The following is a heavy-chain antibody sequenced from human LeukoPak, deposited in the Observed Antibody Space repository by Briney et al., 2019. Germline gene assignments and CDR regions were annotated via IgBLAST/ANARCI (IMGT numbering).Heavy chain of an antibody. J-gene: IGHJ4*02. CDR2: IYYSGST. CDR1: GGSVSSGNYY. D-gene: IGHD3-22*01. V-gene: IGHV4-61*01. Sequence: SETLSLTCTVSGGSVSSGNYYWSWIRQPPGKGLDWTGYIYYSGSTNYNPSLKSRVTISVDTSKNQFSLRLSSVTAADTAVYYCARAPSGYFTYWGQGPLATVSS. CDR3: ARAPSGYFTY.